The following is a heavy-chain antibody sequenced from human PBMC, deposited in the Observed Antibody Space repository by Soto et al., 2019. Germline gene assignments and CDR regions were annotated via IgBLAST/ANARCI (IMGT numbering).Heavy chain of an antibody. Sequence: QVQLVQSGAEVKKPGSSVKVSCKASRGTFSSYAISWVRQAPGHGLEWMGGIIPIFGTANYAQKFQGRVPISADESTSTAYMELSSLRSEDTAVYYCAREDGDPDNWFDPWGQGTLVTVSS. CDR1: RGTFSSYA. V-gene: IGHV1-69*12. J-gene: IGHJ5*02. D-gene: IGHD4-17*01. CDR3: AREDGDPDNWFDP. CDR2: IIPIFGTA.